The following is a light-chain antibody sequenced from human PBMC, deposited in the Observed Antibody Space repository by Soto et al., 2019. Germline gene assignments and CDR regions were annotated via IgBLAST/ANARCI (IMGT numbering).Light chain of an antibody. CDR3: SSYTSSSTYV. J-gene: IGLJ1*01. Sequence: QSALTQPASVSGSPGQSITISCTGTSSDVGGYNYVSWYQQHPGKAPKLMIYDVSNRPSGVSNRFSGSKSGNTASLTISGLQAEAAADYYCSSYTSSSTYVFGTGTKLTVL. CDR2: DVS. CDR1: SSDVGGYNY. V-gene: IGLV2-14*01.